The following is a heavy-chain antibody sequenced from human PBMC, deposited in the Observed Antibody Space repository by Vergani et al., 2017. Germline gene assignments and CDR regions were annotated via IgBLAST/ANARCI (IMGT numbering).Heavy chain of an antibody. CDR3: ARGRRMPYYYYYGMDV. CDR2: IYYSGST. V-gene: IGHV4-30-4*01. D-gene: IGHD1-1*01. CDR1: GGSISSGDYY. Sequence: QVQLQESGPGLVKPSQTLSLTCTVSGGSISSGDYYWSWIRQPPGKGLEWIGYIYYSGSTYYNPSLKSRVTISVDTSKNQFSLKLSSVTAADTAVYYCARGRRMPYYYYYGMDVWGQGTTVTVSS. J-gene: IGHJ6*02.